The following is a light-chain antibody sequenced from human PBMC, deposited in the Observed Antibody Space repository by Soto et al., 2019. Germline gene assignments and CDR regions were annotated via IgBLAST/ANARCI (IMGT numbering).Light chain of an antibody. CDR3: QQYNNWPLT. V-gene: IGKV3-15*01. Sequence: EIVMTQSPATLSVSPGERATLSCRASQSVNNNLAWYQQKPGQAPRLLIYAASARATGIPARFSGSGSGTEFTLTISGLQSEDFAVYYCQQYNNWPLTFGGGTKVEIK. J-gene: IGKJ4*01. CDR1: QSVNNN. CDR2: AAS.